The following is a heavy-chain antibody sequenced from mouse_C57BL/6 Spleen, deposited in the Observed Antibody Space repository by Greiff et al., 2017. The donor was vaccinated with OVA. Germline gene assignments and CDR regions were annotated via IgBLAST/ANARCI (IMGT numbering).Heavy chain of an antibody. V-gene: IGHV5-4*01. CDR3: ARDRHYGSSSYYYAMDY. D-gene: IGHD1-1*01. J-gene: IGHJ4*01. CDR1: GFTFSSYA. CDR2: ISDGGSYT. Sequence: VQLKEPGGGLVKPGGSLKLSCAASGFTFSSYAMSWVRQTPEKRLEWVATISDGGSYTYYPDNVKGRFTIPIANAKNNLYLQMSQLKSEDTAMYYCARDRHYGSSSYYYAMDYWGQGTSVTVSS.